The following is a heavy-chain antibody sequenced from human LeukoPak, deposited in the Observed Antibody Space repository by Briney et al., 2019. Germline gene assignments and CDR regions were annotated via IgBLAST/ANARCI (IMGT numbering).Heavy chain of an antibody. D-gene: IGHD2-2*02. Sequence: ASVKVSCKASGYTFTGYYMHWVRQAPGQGLEWMGWINPNSGGTNYAQKFQGRDTMTRDTSISTAYMELSRLRSDDTAVYYCARGRADCSSTSCYKTYYYYYYMDVWGKGTTVTVSS. CDR1: GYTFTGYY. CDR2: INPNSGGT. V-gene: IGHV1-2*02. J-gene: IGHJ6*03. CDR3: ARGRADCSSTSCYKTYYYYYYMDV.